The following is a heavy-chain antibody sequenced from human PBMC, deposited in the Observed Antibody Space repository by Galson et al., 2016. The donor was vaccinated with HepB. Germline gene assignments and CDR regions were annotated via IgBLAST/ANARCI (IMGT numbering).Heavy chain of an antibody. CDR2: ITISGDTT. CDR3: AKELRPNDV. V-gene: IGHV3-23*01. D-gene: IGHD2-21*02. Sequence: SLRLSCAASGLSLSTCAMGWVRQPPGKGLEWVSSITISGDTTFYADSVKGRFSISRDHSKNTLFLQLNHLRADDTAVYYCAKELRPNDVWGQGTLVTVSS. J-gene: IGHJ4*02. CDR1: GLSLSTCA.